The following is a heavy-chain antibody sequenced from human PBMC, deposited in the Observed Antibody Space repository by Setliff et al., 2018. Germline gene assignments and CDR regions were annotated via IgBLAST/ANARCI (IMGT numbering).Heavy chain of an antibody. CDR1: GFTVSSNY. D-gene: IGHD3-10*01. V-gene: IGHV3-53*01. CDR3: ARDHVYGSQYYYYYYGMDV. Sequence: GGSLRLSCAASGFTVSSNYMSWVRQAPGKGLEWVSVIYSGGSTYYADSVKGRFTISRDNSKNTLYLQMNSLRADDTAVYYCARDHVYGSQYYYYYYGMDVWGQGTTVTVSS. CDR2: IYSGGST. J-gene: IGHJ6*02.